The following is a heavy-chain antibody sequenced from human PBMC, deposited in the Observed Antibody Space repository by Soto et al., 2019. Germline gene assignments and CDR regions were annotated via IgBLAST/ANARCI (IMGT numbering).Heavy chain of an antibody. J-gene: IGHJ6*02. V-gene: IGHV1-18*04. CDR2: VSAYNRNT. CDR3: ARGDQPLDV. D-gene: IGHD2-2*01. CDR1: GYTFSNYG. Sequence: ASVKVSCKASGYTFSNYGITWVRQAPGQGLEWMGWVSAYNRNTNYSQKFEDRVTMTTDTSTRTAYMELSSLRSEDTAVYFCARGDQPLDVWGQETTVTVSS.